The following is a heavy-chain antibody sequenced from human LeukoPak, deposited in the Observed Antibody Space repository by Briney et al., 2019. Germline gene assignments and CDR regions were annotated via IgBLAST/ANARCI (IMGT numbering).Heavy chain of an antibody. CDR1: GYTFTSYG. D-gene: IGHD1-26*01. J-gene: IGHJ5*02. CDR3: ARGGSGSYFMWFDP. Sequence: ASVKVSCKASGYTFTSYGISWVRQAPGQGLEWMGWINPNSGGTNYAQKFQGRVTMTRDTSISTAYMELSRLRSDDTAVYYCARGGSGSYFMWFDPWGQGTLVTVSS. CDR2: INPNSGGT. V-gene: IGHV1-2*02.